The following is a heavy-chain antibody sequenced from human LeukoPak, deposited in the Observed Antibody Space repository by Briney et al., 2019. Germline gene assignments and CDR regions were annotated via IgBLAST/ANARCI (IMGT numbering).Heavy chain of an antibody. CDR1: GFTFSNYN. V-gene: IGHV3-48*01. D-gene: IGHD5-12*01. Sequence: PGGSLRLSCAASGFTFSNYNMNWVRQAPGKGLEWVSYISSGSGTIYYADSVKGRFTISRDNAKNSLYLQMNSLRAEDTAVYYCARDPGSGYEEHFDYWGQGTLVTVSS. CDR2: ISSGSGTI. CDR3: ARDPGSGYEEHFDY. J-gene: IGHJ4*02.